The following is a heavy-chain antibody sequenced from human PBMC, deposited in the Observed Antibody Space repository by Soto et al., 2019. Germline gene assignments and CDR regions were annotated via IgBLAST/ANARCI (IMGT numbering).Heavy chain of an antibody. D-gene: IGHD3-16*02. CDR2: THYTGST. V-gene: IGHV4-30-4*01. J-gene: IGHJ4*02. CDR1: GGSISGGDYY. CDR3: ARNFYDYVWGSYRYDY. Sequence: SETLSLTCTVSGGSISGGDYYWSWIRQPPGKGLEWIGNTHYTGSTHYNPSLKSRATNSVDTSKNQFSLKLSSVTAADTAMYYCARNFYDYVWGSYRYDYWGQGAMVTVYS.